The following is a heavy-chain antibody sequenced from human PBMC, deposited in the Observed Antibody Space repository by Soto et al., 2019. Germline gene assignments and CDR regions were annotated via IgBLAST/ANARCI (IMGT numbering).Heavy chain of an antibody. Sequence: SVKVSCKASGVTFSSYAISWVRQAPGQGLEWMGGIIPIFGTANYAQKFQGRVTITADESTSTAYMELSSLRSEDTAVYYCAKRNSYYYDRSNKGSDWYFDLWGRGTLVTVSS. CDR2: IIPIFGTA. J-gene: IGHJ2*01. CDR1: GVTFSSYA. CDR3: AKRNSYYYDRSNKGSDWYFDL. V-gene: IGHV1-69*13. D-gene: IGHD3-22*01.